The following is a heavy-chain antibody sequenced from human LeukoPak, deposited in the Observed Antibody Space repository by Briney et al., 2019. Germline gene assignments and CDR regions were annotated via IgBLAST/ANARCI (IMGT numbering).Heavy chain of an antibody. D-gene: IGHD2-8*01. V-gene: IGHV4-4*09. Sequence: SETLSLTCTVSGDSVSIYYWGWIRQPPGKGLEWIGYIYSSGSTNYNPSLKSRVYISVDTSKNQFSLKLSSVTAADTAMYYCARHSVYRYYFDYWGQGTLVTVSS. CDR3: ARHSVYRYYFDY. CDR1: GDSVSIYY. CDR2: IYSSGST. J-gene: IGHJ4*02.